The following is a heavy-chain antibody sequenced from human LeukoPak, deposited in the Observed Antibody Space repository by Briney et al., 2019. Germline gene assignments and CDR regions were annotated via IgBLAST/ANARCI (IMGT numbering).Heavy chain of an antibody. CDR1: GFTFDDYA. V-gene: IGHV3-43D*03. D-gene: IGHD2-2*01. Sequence: GGSLRLSCAASGFTFDDYAMHWVRQVPGKGMEWVSLISWDGGSIRYADSVKGRFTISRDNSKNSLYLQMNSLRAEDTALYYCARESGSTSRRWFDPWGQGTLVTVSS. CDR2: ISWDGGSI. CDR3: ARESGSTSRRWFDP. J-gene: IGHJ5*02.